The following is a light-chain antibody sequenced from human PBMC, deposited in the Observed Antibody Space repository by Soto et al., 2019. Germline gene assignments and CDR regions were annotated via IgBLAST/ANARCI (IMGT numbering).Light chain of an antibody. Sequence: DIQMTQSPSSLSASVGDRVTITCRASQSISSYLNWYQQKPGKAPKLLIYAASSLQSGVPSRFSGSGSGTDFTLTISSQQPEDFATYSCQQSYSTPYTLGQGTKLEIK. CDR2: AAS. V-gene: IGKV1-39*01. J-gene: IGKJ2*01. CDR3: QQSYSTPYT. CDR1: QSISSY.